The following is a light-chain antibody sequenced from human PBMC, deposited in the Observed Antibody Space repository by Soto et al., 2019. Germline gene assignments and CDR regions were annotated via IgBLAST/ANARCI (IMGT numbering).Light chain of an antibody. J-gene: IGKJ3*01. Sequence: EIVLTQSPGTLSLSPGERATLSCRASQSVSSTYLAWYQQKPGQAPRLLIYGASSRATDIPDRFSGSGSGTDFTLTISSLDPEAFAVYFCQQYGSSPFTFGPGTKVDIK. CDR2: GAS. CDR1: QSVSSTY. CDR3: QQYGSSPFT. V-gene: IGKV3-20*01.